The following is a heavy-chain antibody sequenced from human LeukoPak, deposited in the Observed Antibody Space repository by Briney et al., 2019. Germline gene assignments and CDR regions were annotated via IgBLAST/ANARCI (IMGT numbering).Heavy chain of an antibody. CDR2: LFHSGDT. D-gene: IGHD4-17*01. J-gene: IGHJ4*02. Sequence: PSETLSLTCTVSGYSINSGYSWGWIRQPPGKGLEWTGSLFHSGDTYYTPSLESRVTISADTSRNQFSLKISSVTAADTAVYYCVRGVADTTGYYGEDYWGQGTLVTVSS. CDR1: GYSINSGYS. V-gene: IGHV4-38-2*02. CDR3: VRGVADTTGYYGEDY.